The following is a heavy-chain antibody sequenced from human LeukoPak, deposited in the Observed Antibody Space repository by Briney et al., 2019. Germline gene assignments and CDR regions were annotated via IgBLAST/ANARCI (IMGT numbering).Heavy chain of an antibody. Sequence: GGSLRLSCAASGFTFASYAMSWVRQAPGKGLEWVSSISGSGGRAYYADSVKGRFTISRDNSKNTLYLQMNSLRAEDTAVYYCARVMGRYCSSTSCYVDYWGQGTLVTVSS. CDR2: ISGSGGRA. J-gene: IGHJ4*02. CDR3: ARVMGRYCSSTSCYVDY. V-gene: IGHV3-23*01. D-gene: IGHD2-2*01. CDR1: GFTFASYA.